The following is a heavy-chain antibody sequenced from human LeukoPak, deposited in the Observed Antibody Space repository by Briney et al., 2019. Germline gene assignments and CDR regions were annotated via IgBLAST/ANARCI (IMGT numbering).Heavy chain of an antibody. D-gene: IGHD4/OR15-4a*01. CDR3: ARDPGAFPYFFDN. CDR1: GFTFSSYG. CDR2: IWYGGSNK. Sequence: PGGSLRLSCAASGFTFSSYGMHWVRQAPGKGLEWVAVIWYGGSNKYYADSVKGRLTISRDNSKNTLYLQMNSLRAEDTAVYFCARDPGAFPYFFDNWGQGTLVTVSS. J-gene: IGHJ4*02. V-gene: IGHV3-33*08.